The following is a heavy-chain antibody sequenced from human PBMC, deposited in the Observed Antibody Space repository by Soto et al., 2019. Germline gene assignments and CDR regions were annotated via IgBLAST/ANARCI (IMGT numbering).Heavy chain of an antibody. J-gene: IGHJ1*01. CDR2: ISHDGSHK. CDR3: ATWEERYFQD. D-gene: IGHD1-26*01. CDR1: GFTFNSFT. V-gene: IGHV3-30*04. Sequence: QVQLVESGGGVVQPGRSLRLSCAASGFTFNSFTMHWVRQAPGKGLEWVAVISHDGSHKYTVDSVKGRFTISRDDPKNTLYLQMNSLRVEDTAIYYCATWEERYFQDWGQGTLVTVSS.